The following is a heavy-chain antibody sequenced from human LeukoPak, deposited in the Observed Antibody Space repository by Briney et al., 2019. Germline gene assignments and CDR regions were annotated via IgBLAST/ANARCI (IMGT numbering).Heavy chain of an antibody. J-gene: IGHJ4*02. D-gene: IGHD3-16*01. Sequence: GGSLRLSCAASGFTFSNAWMSWVRQAPGKGLEWVGRIKSKTDGGTTDYAAPVKGRFTISRDDSKNTLYLQMNSLKTEDTAVYYCTTVNMITFGGVTIRYYFDYWGQGTLVTVSS. CDR3: TTVNMITFGGVTIRYYFDY. V-gene: IGHV3-15*01. CDR1: GFTFSNAW. CDR2: IKSKTDGGTT.